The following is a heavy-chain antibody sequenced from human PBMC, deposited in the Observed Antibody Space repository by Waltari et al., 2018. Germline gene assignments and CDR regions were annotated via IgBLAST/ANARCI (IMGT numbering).Heavy chain of an antibody. V-gene: IGHV3-49*04. Sequence: EVQLVESGGGLVQPGRSLRLSCTASGFTFGDYAMSWVRQAPGKGLEWVGFIRSKAYGGTTEYAASVKGRFTISRDDSKSIAYLQMNSLKTEDTAVYYCTRAAAALYGMDVWGQGTTVTVSS. D-gene: IGHD6-13*01. J-gene: IGHJ6*02. CDR3: TRAAAALYGMDV. CDR2: IRSKAYGGTT. CDR1: GFTFGDYA.